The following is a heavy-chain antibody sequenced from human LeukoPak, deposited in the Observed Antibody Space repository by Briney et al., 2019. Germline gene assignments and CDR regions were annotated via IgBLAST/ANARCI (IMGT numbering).Heavy chain of an antibody. D-gene: IGHD3-10*01. CDR2: VYYSGST. CDR1: GGSISTTNYY. CDR3: ARFYGSGSYSPRGDYYYYMDV. Sequence: SETLSLTCTVSGGSISTTNYYWGWIRQSPGKGLEWFGCVYYSGSTYYNPSLKSRVTISVDTSQNQFSLQLTSVTAADTAVYYCARFYGSGSYSPRGDYYYYMDVWGKGTTVTISS. J-gene: IGHJ6*03. V-gene: IGHV4-39*07.